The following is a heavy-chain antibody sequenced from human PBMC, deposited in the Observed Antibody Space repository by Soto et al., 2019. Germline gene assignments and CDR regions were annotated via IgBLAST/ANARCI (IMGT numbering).Heavy chain of an antibody. J-gene: IGHJ6*02. CDR3: AWAAAGTYYYYGMDV. D-gene: IGHD6-13*01. V-gene: IGHV1-18*01. CDR2: IITINGNT. Sequence: ASVKVSCKASGYTFTSYGISWVRQAPGQGLEWMGWIITINGNTNYAQKFQGRVTITADASTSTAYMELSSLRSEDTAVYYCAWAAAGTYYYYGMDVWGQGTTVTVSS. CDR1: GYTFTSYG.